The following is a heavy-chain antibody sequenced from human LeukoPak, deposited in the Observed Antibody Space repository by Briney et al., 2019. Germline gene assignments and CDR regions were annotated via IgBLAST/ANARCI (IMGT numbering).Heavy chain of an antibody. CDR3: ATDSGYEKGYYYYGMDV. CDR2: FDPEDGET. J-gene: IGHJ6*02. D-gene: IGHD5-12*01. Sequence: ATVKVSCKVSGYTLTELYMHWVRQAPGKGLEWMGGFDPEDGETIYAQKFQGRVTMTEDTSTDTAYMELSSLRSEDTAVYYCATDSGYEKGYYYYGMDVWGQGTTVTVSS. CDR1: GYTLTELY. V-gene: IGHV1-24*01.